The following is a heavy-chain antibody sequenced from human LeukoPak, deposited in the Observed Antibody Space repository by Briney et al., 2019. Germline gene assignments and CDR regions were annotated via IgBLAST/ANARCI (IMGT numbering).Heavy chain of an antibody. J-gene: IGHJ4*02. CDR1: GFTVSSNY. CDR3: ARMSIAARHGDY. CDR2: IYSGGST. D-gene: IGHD6-6*01. Sequence: GGSLRLSCAASGFTVSSNYMSWVRQAPGKGLEWVSVIYSGGSTYYADSVKGRFTISRDNSKSTLYLQMNSLRAEDTAVYYCARMSIAARHGDYWGQGTLVTVSS. V-gene: IGHV3-53*01.